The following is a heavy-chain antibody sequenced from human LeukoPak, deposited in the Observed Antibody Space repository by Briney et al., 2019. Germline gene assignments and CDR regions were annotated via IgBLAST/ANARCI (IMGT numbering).Heavy chain of an antibody. V-gene: IGHV3-23*01. J-gene: IGHJ6*02. Sequence: GGSLRLSCAASGFTFSSYAMSWVRQAPGKGLEWVSVISGSGGSTYYADSVKGRFTISRDNSKNTLYLQMNSLRAEDTAVYYCARSDGYPPNYYYGMDVWGQGTTVTVSS. CDR3: ARSDGYPPNYYYGMDV. D-gene: IGHD5-24*01. CDR2: ISGSGGST. CDR1: GFTFSSYA.